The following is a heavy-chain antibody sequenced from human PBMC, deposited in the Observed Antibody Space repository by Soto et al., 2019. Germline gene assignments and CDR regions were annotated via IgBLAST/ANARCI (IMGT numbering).Heavy chain of an antibody. CDR3: ARSYGVSFYFDY. D-gene: IGHD4-17*01. Sequence: PGGSLRLSCAASGFTFSSYWMHWVRQAPGKGLVWVSRINSDGSSTSYADSVKGRFTISRDNAKNTLYLQMNGLRAEDTAVYYCARSYGVSFYFDYWAQGTLVTVSS. J-gene: IGHJ4*02. V-gene: IGHV3-74*01. CDR2: INSDGSST. CDR1: GFTFSSYW.